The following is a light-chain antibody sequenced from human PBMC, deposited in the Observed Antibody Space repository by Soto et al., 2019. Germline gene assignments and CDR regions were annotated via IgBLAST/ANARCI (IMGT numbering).Light chain of an antibody. CDR1: SGHSNYI. V-gene: IGLV4-60*03. J-gene: IGLJ1*01. CDR2: LEGSGSY. Sequence: QPVLTQSSSASASLGSSVKLTCTLSSGHSNYISAWHQQQPGKAPRYLMKLEGSGSYNKGSGVPDRFSGSSSGADRYLTISNLQSEDEADYYCETWGSNTRVFGTGTKLTVL. CDR3: ETWGSNTRV.